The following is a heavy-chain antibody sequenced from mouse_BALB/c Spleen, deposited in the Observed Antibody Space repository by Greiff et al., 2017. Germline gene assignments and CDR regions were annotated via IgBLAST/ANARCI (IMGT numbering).Heavy chain of an antibody. V-gene: IGHV2-2*01. CDR2: IWSGGST. CDR3: ARNYYGSSYRYFDV. Sequence: VQLQQPGPGLVQPSQSLSTPCPVPGSPLTSYGLHWVRQSPGKGLEWLGVIWSGGSTDYNAAFISRLSISKDNSKSQVFFKMNSLQTDDTAMYYCARNYYGSSYRYFDVWGAGTTVTVSS. CDR1: GSPLTSYG. J-gene: IGHJ1*01. D-gene: IGHD1-1*01.